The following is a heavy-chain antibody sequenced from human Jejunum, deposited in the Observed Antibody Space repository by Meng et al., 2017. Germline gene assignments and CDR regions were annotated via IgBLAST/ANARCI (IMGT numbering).Heavy chain of an antibody. Sequence: GESLKISCAVSGLSFRDVWMSWVRQAPGKGLEWVGRVKSKTDGGTTDYAESVRGRFIISRDDSRNTLYLQMNGLKAEDSAVYYCTTDLEQLTFGGVIDQFGYWGQGSLV. V-gene: IGHV3-15*01. CDR3: TTDLEQLTFGGVIDQFGY. J-gene: IGHJ4*01. D-gene: IGHD3-16*02. CDR1: GLSFRDVW. CDR2: VKSKTDGGTT.